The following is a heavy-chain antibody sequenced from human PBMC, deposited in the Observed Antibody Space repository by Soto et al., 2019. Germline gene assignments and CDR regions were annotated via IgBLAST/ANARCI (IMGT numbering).Heavy chain of an antibody. D-gene: IGHD6-19*01. CDR2: INAGNGNT. Sequence: ASVKFSCKASGYTFASYAIHSVRQAPGQRLEWMGWINAGNGNTNYAQKLQPRVTMTTDTSTSTAYMELSSLRSDDTAVYYCGRGDYSSGWNPLACRGQGCMVT. CDR3: GRGDYSSGWNPLAC. J-gene: IGHJ1*01. CDR1: GYTFASYA. V-gene: IGHV1-3*01.